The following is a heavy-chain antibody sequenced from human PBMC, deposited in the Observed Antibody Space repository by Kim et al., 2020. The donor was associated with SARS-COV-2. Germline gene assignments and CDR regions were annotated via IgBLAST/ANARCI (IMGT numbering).Heavy chain of an antibody. CDR1: GFTFSSYS. Sequence: GGSLRLSCAASGFTFSSYSMNWVRQAPGKGLEWVSSISSSSSYIYYADSVKGRFTISRDNAKNSLYLQMNSLRAEDTAVYYCARLITMVRGIDYWGQGTLVTVSS. D-gene: IGHD3-10*01. J-gene: IGHJ4*02. V-gene: IGHV3-21*01. CDR3: ARLITMVRGIDY. CDR2: ISSSSSYI.